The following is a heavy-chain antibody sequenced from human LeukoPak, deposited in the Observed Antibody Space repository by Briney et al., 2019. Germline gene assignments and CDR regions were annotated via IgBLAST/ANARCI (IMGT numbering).Heavy chain of an antibody. D-gene: IGHD5-24*01. CDR1: GFTFSSYA. Sequence: PGGSLRLSCAASGFTFSSYAMHWVRQAPGKGLEWVAVIWYDGSDKYYADSVKGRFTISRDNSKNTLYMQMNSLRAEDTAVYYCAKARRMATIRSAFDIWGQGTMVTVSS. CDR3: AKARRMATIRSAFDI. V-gene: IGHV3-33*06. CDR2: IWYDGSDK. J-gene: IGHJ3*02.